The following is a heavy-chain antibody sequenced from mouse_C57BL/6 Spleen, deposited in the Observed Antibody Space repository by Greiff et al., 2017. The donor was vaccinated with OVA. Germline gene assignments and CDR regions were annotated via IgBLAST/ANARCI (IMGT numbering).Heavy chain of an antibody. CDR1: GFTFSSYA. CDR2: ISSGGDYI. Sequence: EVMLVESGEGLVKPGGSLKLSCAASGFTFSSYAMSWVRQTPEKRLEWVAYISSGGDYIYYADTVKGRFTISRDNARNTLYLQMSSLKSEDTAMYYCTREGPQLGRKGSYAMDYWGQGTSVTVSS. D-gene: IGHD4-1*02. J-gene: IGHJ4*01. CDR3: TREGPQLGRKGSYAMDY. V-gene: IGHV5-9-1*02.